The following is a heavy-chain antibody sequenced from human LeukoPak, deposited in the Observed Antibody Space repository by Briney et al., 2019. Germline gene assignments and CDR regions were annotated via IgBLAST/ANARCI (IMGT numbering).Heavy chain of an antibody. V-gene: IGHV1-2*02. J-gene: IGHJ4*02. CDR2: INPNSGGT. CDR3: ARVPRIAAAGSYFDY. CDR1: GYTFTGYY. D-gene: IGHD6-13*01. Sequence: ASVKVSCKASGYTFTGYYMHWVRQAPGQGLQWMGWINPNSGGTNYAQKFQGRVTMTRDTSISTAYMELSRLRSDDTAVYYCARVPRIAAAGSYFDYWGQGTLVTVSS.